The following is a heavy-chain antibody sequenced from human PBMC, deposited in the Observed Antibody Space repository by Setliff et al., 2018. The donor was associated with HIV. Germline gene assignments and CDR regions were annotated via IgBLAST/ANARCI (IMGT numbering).Heavy chain of an antibody. V-gene: IGHV5-51*01. CDR1: GYTFGNDW. CDR2: LYPGDSDS. CDR3: ARLTSPYHNFWSGPFDY. Sequence: ESLKISCKGSGYTFGNDWIGWVRQMPGKGLEWMGILYPGDSDSRYSPSFQGQVTISADKSISTAYLQWSSLKASDTAMYYCARLTSPYHNFWSGPFDYWGQGTLVTSPQ. D-gene: IGHD3-3*01. J-gene: IGHJ4*02.